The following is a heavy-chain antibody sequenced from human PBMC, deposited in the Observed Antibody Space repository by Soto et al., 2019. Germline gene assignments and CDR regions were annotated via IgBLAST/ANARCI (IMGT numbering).Heavy chain of an antibody. CDR2: IYYSGST. CDR1: GGSISSGGYY. V-gene: IGHV4-31*03. CDR3: ARGGKAARGVWFDP. Sequence: PSETLSLTCTVSGGSISSGGYYWSWIRQHPGKGLEWIGYIYYSGSTYYNPSLKSRVTISVDTSKNQFSLKLSSVTAADTAVYYCARGGKAARGVWFDPWGQGTLVTVSS. J-gene: IGHJ5*02. D-gene: IGHD2-15*01.